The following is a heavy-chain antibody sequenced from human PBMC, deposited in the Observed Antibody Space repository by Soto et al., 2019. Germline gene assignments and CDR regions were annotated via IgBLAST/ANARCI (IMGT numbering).Heavy chain of an antibody. CDR1: GYSFTSYW. D-gene: IGHD3-22*01. V-gene: IGHV5-10-1*01. CDR2: IDPSDSYT. Sequence: ESLKISCKGSGYSFTSYWISWVRQMPGKGLEWMGRIDPSDSYTNYSPSFQGHVTISADKSISTAYLQWSSLKASDTAMYYCAKTVNYYDSSGYNLGAFDSWGQGTMVTASS. J-gene: IGHJ3*02. CDR3: AKTVNYYDSSGYNLGAFDS.